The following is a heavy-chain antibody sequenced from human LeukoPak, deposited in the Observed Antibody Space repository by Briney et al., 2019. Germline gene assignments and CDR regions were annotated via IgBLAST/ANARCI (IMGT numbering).Heavy chain of an antibody. D-gene: IGHD2-21*02. Sequence: ASVKVSCKASGYTFTIYYMHWVRQAPGQGLEWMGIINPSGGSTSYAQKFQGRVTMTRDTSTSTVYMELSSLRSEDTAVYYCARENVVVVTATYYYYYGMDVWGQGTTVTVSS. CDR2: INPSGGST. CDR1: GYTFTIYY. V-gene: IGHV1-46*01. CDR3: ARENVVVVTATYYYYYGMDV. J-gene: IGHJ6*02.